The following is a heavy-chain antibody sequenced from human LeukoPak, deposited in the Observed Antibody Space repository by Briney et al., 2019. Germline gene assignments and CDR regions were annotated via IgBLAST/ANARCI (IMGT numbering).Heavy chain of an antibody. Sequence: GGSLRLSCTASGFTFGDYAMSWFRQAPGKGLEWVGFIRSKAYGGATEYAASVKGRFTISRDDSKSIAYLQMNSLKTEDTAVYYCTRRPGSSSWYRVFDYWGQGTLVTVSS. D-gene: IGHD6-13*01. CDR2: IRSKAYGGAT. V-gene: IGHV3-49*03. CDR1: GFTFGDYA. CDR3: TRRPGSSSWYRVFDY. J-gene: IGHJ4*02.